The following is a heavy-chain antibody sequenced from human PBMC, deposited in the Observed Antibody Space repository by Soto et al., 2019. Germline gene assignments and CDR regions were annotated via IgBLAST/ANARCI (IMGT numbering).Heavy chain of an antibody. V-gene: IGHV3-74*01. CDR1: GFTFSNSW. CDR3: ARDLRPIDY. J-gene: IGHJ4*02. Sequence: VPLVESGGGLVQPGGSLRLSCAASGFTFSNSWMHWVRQAPGKGLVWVSRITSDGSTTTYADSVKGRFTISRDNAKNTLYLQMNSLRAEDTAVYYCARDLRPIDYWGQGTLVTVSS. CDR2: ITSDGSTT.